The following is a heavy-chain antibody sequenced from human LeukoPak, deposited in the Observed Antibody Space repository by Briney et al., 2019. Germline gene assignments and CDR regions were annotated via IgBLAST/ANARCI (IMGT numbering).Heavy chain of an antibody. V-gene: IGHV3-21*01. CDR1: GFTFSSCS. J-gene: IGHJ6*02. CDR3: ARPYSSSWDYYYYGTDV. CDR2: ISSTSSYI. D-gene: IGHD6-13*01. Sequence: PGGSLRLSSAASGFTFSSCSMNWVRQAPGKGLEWVSSISSTSSYIYYADSVKGRFTISRDNAKNSLYLQMNSLRADDTAVYYCARPYSSSWDYYYYGTDVWGQGTTVTVSS.